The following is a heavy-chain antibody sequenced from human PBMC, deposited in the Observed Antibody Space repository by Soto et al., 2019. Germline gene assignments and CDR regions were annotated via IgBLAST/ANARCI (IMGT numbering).Heavy chain of an antibody. V-gene: IGHV3-48*04. CDR3: ARGYSYGYVFGYSGMDV. CDR1: GFTFSSYS. J-gene: IGHJ6*02. CDR2: ISSSSSTI. D-gene: IGHD5-18*01. Sequence: GESLKISCAASGFTFSSYSMNWVRQAPGKGLEWVSYISSSSSTIYYEDSVKGRFTISRDNAKNSLYLQMNSLRAEDTAVYYCARGYSYGYVFGYSGMDVWGQGTTVTVSS.